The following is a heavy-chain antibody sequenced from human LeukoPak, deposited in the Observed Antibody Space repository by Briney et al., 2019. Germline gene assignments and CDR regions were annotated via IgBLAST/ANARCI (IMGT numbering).Heavy chain of an antibody. D-gene: IGHD2-21*02. V-gene: IGHV1-18*01. CDR2: ISSYNANT. CDR3: ARGDKADAFDI. J-gene: IGHJ3*02. CDR1: GYTLTELS. Sequence: GASVTVSCKVSGYTLTELSMQWVRQAPGQGVERMGWISSYNANTIYAQTLHGRVTITTYTSTSTAYMELRSLRSDDTAVYYCARGDKADAFDIWGQGTMVTVSS.